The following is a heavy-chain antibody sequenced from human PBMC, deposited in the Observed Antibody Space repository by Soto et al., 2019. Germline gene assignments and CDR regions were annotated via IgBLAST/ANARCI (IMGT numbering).Heavy chain of an antibody. J-gene: IGHJ5*01. CDR2: IWLDGSER. CDR1: GFMFGTSG. D-gene: IGHD1-1*01. CDR3: ARDASGTTSFLAS. V-gene: IGHV3-33*01. Sequence: QVHLVEWGGGVVQPGRSLSLSCEASGFMFGTSGMHWVRQAPGKGLEWVSGIWLDGSERYYSDSVKGRFTISRDNSKNTLFLQMNSLRVEDTAVYFCARDASGTTSFLASWGQGTLVTVSS.